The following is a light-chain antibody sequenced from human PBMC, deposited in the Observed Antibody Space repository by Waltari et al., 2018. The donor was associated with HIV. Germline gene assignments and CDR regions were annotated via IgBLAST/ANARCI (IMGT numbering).Light chain of an antibody. CDR3: AAWDDSLDGPV. V-gene: IGLV1-44*01. Sequence: QPVLTQPPSASGTPGQRVIISCSGSSSNIGRHAVSWYQHLPGATPTLLIFGNNQRSSGVPDRFSGSKSATSASLAISGLRSGDEADYSCAAWDDSLDGPVFGGGTKLTVL. CDR1: SSNIGRHA. J-gene: IGLJ2*01. CDR2: GNN.